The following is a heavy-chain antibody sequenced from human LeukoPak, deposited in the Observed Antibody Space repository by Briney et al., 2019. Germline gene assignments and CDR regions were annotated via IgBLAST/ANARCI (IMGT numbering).Heavy chain of an antibody. Sequence: ASVKVSCKASGYTFTAYYMHWVRQAPGQGLEWMGWINPNSGGTNYAQKLQGRVTMTTDTSTSTAYMELRSLRSGDTAVYYCARRQQQLVLTFYYGMDVWGQGTTVTVSS. CDR1: GYTFTAYY. J-gene: IGHJ6*02. D-gene: IGHD6-13*01. V-gene: IGHV1-2*02. CDR2: INPNSGGT. CDR3: ARRQQQLVLTFYYGMDV.